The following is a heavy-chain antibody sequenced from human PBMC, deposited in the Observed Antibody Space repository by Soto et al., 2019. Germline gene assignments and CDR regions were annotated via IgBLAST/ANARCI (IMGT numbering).Heavy chain of an antibody. CDR3: ARFGLNTADTADFEYFQH. Sequence: SETLSLTXTVSGGSISSGGYYWSWIRQHPGKGLEWIGYIYYSGSTYYNPSLKSRVTISVDTSKNQFSLKLSSVTAADTAVYYCARFGLNTADTADFEYFQHWGQGTLVTVSS. CDR1: GGSISSGGYY. V-gene: IGHV4-31*02. J-gene: IGHJ1*01. D-gene: IGHD3-3*01. CDR2: IYYSGST.